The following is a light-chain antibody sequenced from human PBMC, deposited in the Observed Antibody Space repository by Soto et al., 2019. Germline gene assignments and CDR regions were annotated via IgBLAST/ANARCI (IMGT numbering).Light chain of an antibody. CDR2: DAS. CDR1: QSISSQ. CDR3: QQRGNWPSLT. V-gene: IGKV3-11*01. J-gene: IGKJ4*01. Sequence: EIVLTQSPATLSLSPGERATLSCRASQSISSQLAWYQQKPGQAPRLLIYDASNRATGIPARFRGSGSGTDFTLTLAGLEPEDFAVYYCQQRGNWPSLTFGGGTKVEIK.